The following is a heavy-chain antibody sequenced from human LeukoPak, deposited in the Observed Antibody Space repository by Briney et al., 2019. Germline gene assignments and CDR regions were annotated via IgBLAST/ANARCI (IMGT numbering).Heavy chain of an antibody. V-gene: IGHV1-18*01. Sequence: GASVKVSCKASGYTFTNYGISWVRQAPGQGLEWMGWISAYNGNTNYAQKLQGRVTMTTDTSTSTAYMELRSLRSDDTAVYYCARDGARVYYGSGSYSMDYYYGMDVWDQGTTVTVSS. D-gene: IGHD3-10*01. J-gene: IGHJ6*02. CDR3: ARDGARVYYGSGSYSMDYYYGMDV. CDR1: GYTFTNYG. CDR2: ISAYNGNT.